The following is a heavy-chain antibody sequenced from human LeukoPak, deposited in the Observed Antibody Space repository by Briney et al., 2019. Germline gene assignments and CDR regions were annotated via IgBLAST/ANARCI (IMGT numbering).Heavy chain of an antibody. Sequence: SETLSLTCTVSYDSVSNYYWSWIRQTPEKGLEWIGYMSNSGGSDYGPSLKSRVAMSIDLSKNQFSLKMSYVTAADTGVYYCARGRKYTSGYRVTELGSGYSGYWGQGTLVTVSS. CDR1: YDSVSNYY. J-gene: IGHJ4*02. CDR3: ARGRKYTSGYRVTELGSGYSGY. D-gene: IGHD5-18*01. CDR2: MSNSGGS. V-gene: IGHV4-59*02.